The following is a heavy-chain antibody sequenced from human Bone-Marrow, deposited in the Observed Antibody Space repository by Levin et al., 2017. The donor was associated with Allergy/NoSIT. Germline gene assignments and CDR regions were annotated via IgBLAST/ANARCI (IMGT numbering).Heavy chain of an antibody. J-gene: IGHJ3*02. D-gene: IGHD2-2*01. V-gene: IGHV2-5*02. CDR3: ARGKYQLLDAFDI. Sequence: SGPTLVKPTQTLTLTCTFSGFSLSPSGVSVGWIRPPPGKALEWLALIYWDDDVRYRAPLKRRLVRGNDPSKNQVVLTLTNVDPADTATYFCARGKYQLLDAFDIWGQGTMVTVSS. CDR2: IYWDDDV. CDR1: GFSLSPSGVS.